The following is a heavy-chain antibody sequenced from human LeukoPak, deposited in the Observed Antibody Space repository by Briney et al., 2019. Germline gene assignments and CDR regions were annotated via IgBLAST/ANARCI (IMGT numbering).Heavy chain of an antibody. CDR2: IDRTGTGF. CDR1: GLTFSDHY. Sequence: PGGSLRLSCVASGLTFSDHYMSWIRQAPGKGLEWLSHIDRTGTGFYYTDSVKGRFVISRDNDKSTLFLQMNNLTAKDTAKYYCARGKRGFRNWGQGTLVTVSS. V-gene: IGHV3-11*01. D-gene: IGHD5-12*01. J-gene: IGHJ4*02. CDR3: ARGKRGFRN.